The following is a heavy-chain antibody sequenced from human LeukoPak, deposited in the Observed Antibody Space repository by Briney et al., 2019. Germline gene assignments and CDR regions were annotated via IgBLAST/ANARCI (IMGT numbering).Heavy chain of an antibody. CDR2: ASYDGNND. CDR1: GFTFSRYT. J-gene: IGHJ4*02. Sequence: QSGGSLRLSCAASGFTFSRYTLHWVRQAPGKGLEGVAVASYDGNNDYYADSVKGRFTISRDNSKNTLYVQMNSLRAEDTAVYYCARESLGGWYDYWGQGILVTVSS. D-gene: IGHD6-19*01. CDR3: ARESLGGWYDY. V-gene: IGHV3-30-3*01.